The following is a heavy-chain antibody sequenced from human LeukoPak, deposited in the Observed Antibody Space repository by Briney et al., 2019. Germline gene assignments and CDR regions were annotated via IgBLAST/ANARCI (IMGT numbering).Heavy chain of an antibody. J-gene: IGHJ4*02. V-gene: IGHV3-11*06. CDR2: ISSGSTYT. D-gene: IGHD3-16*01. Sequence: GGSLRLSCAASGFTFSDYYVSWIRQAPGKGLEWGSYISSGSTYTNYADSVQGRFTISRDNAKHSLYLQMNSLRAEETAVYYCARVEAGGYFDYWGQGTLVTVSS. CDR1: GFTFSDYY. CDR3: ARVEAGGYFDY.